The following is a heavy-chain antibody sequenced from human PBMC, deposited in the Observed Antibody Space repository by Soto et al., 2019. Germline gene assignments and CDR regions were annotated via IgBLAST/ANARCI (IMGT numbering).Heavy chain of an antibody. J-gene: IGHJ4*02. V-gene: IGHV3-7*01. CDR1: GFTFSSYW. CDR2: IKQDGSEK. D-gene: IGHD3-3*01. Sequence: EVQLVESGGGLVQPGGSLRLSCAASGFTFSSYWMSWVRQAPGKGLEWVANIKQDGSEKYYVDSVKGRFTISRDNAKNSLYLQMKSLRAEDTAVYCCAGAIFGVAEYYFDYWGQGTLVTVSS. CDR3: AGAIFGVAEYYFDY.